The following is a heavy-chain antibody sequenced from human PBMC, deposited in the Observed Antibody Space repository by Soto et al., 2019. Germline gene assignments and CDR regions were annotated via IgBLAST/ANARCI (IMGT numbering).Heavy chain of an antibody. CDR1: GYTFTSYA. J-gene: IGHJ4*02. V-gene: IGHV1-3*02. D-gene: IGHD3-10*01. Sequence: ASVKVSCKASGYTFTSYAMHWVRQAPGQRLEWMGWSNAGNGNTKYSQEFQGRVTITRDTSASTVYMELSGLRSEDTAIYYCARAPRGGVIIVITWAQIDYWGQGTLVTVSS. CDR3: ARAPRGGVIIVITWAQIDY. CDR2: SNAGNGNT.